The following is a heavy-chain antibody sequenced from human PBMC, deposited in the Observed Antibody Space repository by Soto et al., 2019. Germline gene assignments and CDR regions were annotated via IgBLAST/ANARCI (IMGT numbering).Heavy chain of an antibody. CDR3: AHRLPSGSYQF. CDR2: IYWDDVK. D-gene: IGHD1-26*01. V-gene: IGHV2-5*02. CDR1: GFSLSTNGVG. Sequence: SGPTLVNPTQTLTLTCTFSGFSLSTNGVGVGWIRQPPGRALEWLALIYWDDVKDYSPSLKSRLTITKDTSKNQVVLTMTNMDPVDTATYYCAHRLPSGSYQFWGQGTLVTVSS. J-gene: IGHJ4*02.